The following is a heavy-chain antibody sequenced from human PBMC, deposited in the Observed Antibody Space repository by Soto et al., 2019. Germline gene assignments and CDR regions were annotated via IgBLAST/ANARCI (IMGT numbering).Heavy chain of an antibody. CDR3: ARDAEWELLGSFDY. V-gene: IGHV3-11*01. J-gene: IGHJ4*02. D-gene: IGHD1-26*01. CDR2: ISSSGGTI. Sequence: PGGSLRLSCAASGFTFSDYYMSWIRQAPGKGLEWVSYISSSGGTIYYADSVKGRFTISRDNAKDSLYLQMNSLRAEDTAVYYCARDAEWELLGSFDYWGQGTLVTVSS. CDR1: GFTFSDYY.